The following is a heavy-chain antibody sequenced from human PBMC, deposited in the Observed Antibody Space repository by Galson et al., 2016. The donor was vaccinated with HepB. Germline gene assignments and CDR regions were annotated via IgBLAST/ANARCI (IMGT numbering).Heavy chain of an antibody. J-gene: IGHJ4*02. CDR1: GFSFSIYG. CDR3: ARKSMAGPRSYFDY. V-gene: IGHV3-30*03. Sequence: SLRLSCAASGFSFSIYGMHWVRQAPGKGLEWAAVISYDGSNKYYADSVKGRFTISRDNSQNTLYLQMNSLRTEDTAVYFCARKSMAGPRSYFDYWGQGTLVTVAS. D-gene: IGHD6-19*01. CDR2: ISYDGSNK.